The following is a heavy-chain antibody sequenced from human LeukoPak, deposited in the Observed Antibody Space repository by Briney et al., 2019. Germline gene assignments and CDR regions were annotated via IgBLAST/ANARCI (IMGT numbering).Heavy chain of an antibody. CDR3: ARLTRLYYYYYMDV. Sequence: ASVTVSCKASGYTFTSYDINWVRQATGQGLEWMGWMNPNSGNTGYAQKFQGRVTMTRNTSISTAYMELSSLRSEDTAVYYCARLTRLYYYYYMDVWGKGTTVTISS. CDR2: MNPNSGNT. D-gene: IGHD5-12*01. J-gene: IGHJ6*03. CDR1: GYTFTSYD. V-gene: IGHV1-8*01.